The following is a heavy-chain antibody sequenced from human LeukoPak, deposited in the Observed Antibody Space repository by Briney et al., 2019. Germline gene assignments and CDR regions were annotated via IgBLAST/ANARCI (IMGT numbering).Heavy chain of an antibody. D-gene: IGHD3-3*01. CDR1: GFTFSNYA. CDR2: ISGSGGGT. CDR3: AKGREWLFDD. Sequence: GGSLGLSCAASGFTFSNYAMSWVRQSPGKGLEWVSTISGSGGGTYYAPSVKGRFTISRDNSKNTLYLQMNSLRVEDTALYYCAKGREWLFDDWGQGTLVTVSS. J-gene: IGHJ4*02. V-gene: IGHV3-23*01.